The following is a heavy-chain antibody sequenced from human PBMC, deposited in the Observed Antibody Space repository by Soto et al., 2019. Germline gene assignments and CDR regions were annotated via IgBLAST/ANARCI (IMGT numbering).Heavy chain of an antibody. CDR3: AAQESFVSGTGIDY. V-gene: IGHV3-30*03. Sequence: QVLLVESGGGVVQTGRSLRLSCAASGFTFSRYGMHCVRQAPGKGLEWVALLSYDGSNNYFAGSVKGRLTISRDNSKNTLYLQMNSLRAEDTAVYYCAAQESFVSGTGIDYWGQGTLVTVSS. CDR1: GFTFSRYG. D-gene: IGHD3-10*01. J-gene: IGHJ4*02. CDR2: LSYDGSNN.